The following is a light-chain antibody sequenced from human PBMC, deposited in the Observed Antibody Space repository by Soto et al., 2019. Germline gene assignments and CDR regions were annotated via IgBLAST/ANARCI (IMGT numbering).Light chain of an antibody. CDR2: AAS. J-gene: IGKJ1*01. Sequence: DIQMTQSPSSLSASVGDRVTITCRASQGIRDNLAWYQQKPGKAPKRLLYAASSLQSGVPSRFSGSGSGTEFTLTISSLQPEDFATYDCLQHNSHPRTFGQGTKVEIK. CDR1: QGIRDN. CDR3: LQHNSHPRT. V-gene: IGKV1-17*01.